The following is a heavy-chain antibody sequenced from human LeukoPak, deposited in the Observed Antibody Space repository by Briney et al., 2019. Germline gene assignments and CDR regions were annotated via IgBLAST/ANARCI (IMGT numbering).Heavy chain of an antibody. D-gene: IGHD6-13*01. CDR1: GGSISSSSYH. Sequence: SETLSLTCTVSGGSISSSSYHWGWIRQPPGKGLEWIGSIYYSGSTYYNPSLKSRVTISVDTSKNQFSLKLSSVTAADTAVYYCARRWKAAAEIWGQGTLVTVSS. V-gene: IGHV4-39*01. CDR3: ARRWKAAAEI. J-gene: IGHJ4*02. CDR2: IYYSGST.